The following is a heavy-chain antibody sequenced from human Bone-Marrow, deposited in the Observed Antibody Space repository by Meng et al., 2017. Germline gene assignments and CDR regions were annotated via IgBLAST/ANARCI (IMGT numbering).Heavy chain of an antibody. J-gene: IGHJ4*02. V-gene: IGHV4-34*01. CDR3: ARDNTMIGSFDY. D-gene: IGHD3-22*01. Sequence: QVQLQQLGAGLLKPSETLSLTCAVYGGSFSGYYWSWIRQPPGKGLEWIGEINHSGSTNYNPSLKSRVTISVDTSKNQFSLKLSSVTAADTAVYYCARDNTMIGSFDYWGQGTLVTVSS. CDR1: GGSFSGYY. CDR2: INHSGST.